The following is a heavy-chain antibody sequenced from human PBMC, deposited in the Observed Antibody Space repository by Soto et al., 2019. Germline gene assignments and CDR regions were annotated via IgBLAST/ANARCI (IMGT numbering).Heavy chain of an antibody. CDR2: ISYDGSNK. D-gene: IGHD5-18*01. J-gene: IGHJ6*02. CDR1: GFTFSSYA. V-gene: IGHV3-30-3*01. CDR3: ARVGDGYGSRALQTNSYGMNV. Sequence: PGGSLRLSCAASGFTFSSYAMHWVRPAPGKGLEWVAVISYDGSNKYYADSVKGRFTISRDNSKKTLYLQMNSLRAEDPALYYYARVGDGYGSRALQTNSYGMNVWGQGTRVTVSS.